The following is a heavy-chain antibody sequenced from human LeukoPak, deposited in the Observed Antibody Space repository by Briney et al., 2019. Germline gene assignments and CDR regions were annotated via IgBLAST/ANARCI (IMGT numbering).Heavy chain of an antibody. V-gene: IGHV3-30*03. CDR1: GFTFSSYG. CDR3: ARRSSGSPPFYFDY. CDR2: ISYDGSNK. D-gene: IGHD1-26*01. Sequence: GGSLRLSCAASGFTFSSYGMHWVRQAPGKGLEWVAVISYDGSNKYYADSVKGRFTISRGNAKNTLYLQMNSLRAEDTAMYYCARRSSGSPPFYFDYWGQGTLVTVSS. J-gene: IGHJ4*02.